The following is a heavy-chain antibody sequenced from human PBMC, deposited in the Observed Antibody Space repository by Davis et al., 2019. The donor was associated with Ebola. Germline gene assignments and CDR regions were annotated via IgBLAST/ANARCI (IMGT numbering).Heavy chain of an antibody. J-gene: IGHJ4*02. CDR3: ARQRYYYDSSGYYYFDY. D-gene: IGHD3-22*01. V-gene: IGHV1-69*04. CDR1: GGTFSSYA. Sequence: AASVKVSCKASGGTFSSYAISWVRQAPGQGLEWMGRIIPILGIANYAQKFQGRVTITADKSTSTAYMELSSLRSEDTAVYYCARQRYYYDSSGYYYFDYWGQGTLVTVSS. CDR2: IIPILGIA.